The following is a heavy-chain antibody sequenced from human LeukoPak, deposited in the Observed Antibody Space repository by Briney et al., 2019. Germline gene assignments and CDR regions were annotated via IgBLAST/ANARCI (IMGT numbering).Heavy chain of an antibody. CDR2: IYTSGST. CDR1: GGSISSGSYY. V-gene: IGHV4-61*02. J-gene: IGHJ6*03. Sequence: SQTLSLTCTVSGGSISSGSYYWSWIRQPAGKGLEWIGRIYTSGSTNYNPSLKSRVTISVDTSKNQFSLKLSSVTAADTAVYYCARGPHDYYYYYMDVWGKGTTVTVSS. CDR3: ARGPHDYYYYYMDV.